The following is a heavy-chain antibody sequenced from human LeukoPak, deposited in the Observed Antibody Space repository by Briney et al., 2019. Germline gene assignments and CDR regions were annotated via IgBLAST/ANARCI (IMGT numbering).Heavy chain of an antibody. D-gene: IGHD3-22*01. CDR3: ARDRGSDYYDSSGSIQGWFDP. CDR1: GYTFTGYY. V-gene: IGHV1-2*02. Sequence: ASVKVSCKASGYTFTGYYMHWVRQAPGQGLEWMGWINPNSGGTNYAQKFQGRVTMTRDTSISTAYMELSRLRSDDTAVYYCARDRGSDYYDSSGSIQGWFDPWGQGTLATVSS. J-gene: IGHJ5*02. CDR2: INPNSGGT.